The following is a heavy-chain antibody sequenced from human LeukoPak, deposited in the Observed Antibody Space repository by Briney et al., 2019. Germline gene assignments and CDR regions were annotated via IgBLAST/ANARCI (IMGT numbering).Heavy chain of an antibody. V-gene: IGHV4-59*11. CDR1: GGSISSHS. D-gene: IGHD3-22*01. CDR2: IFYSGPT. CDR3: ARDYYDSRGDAFDI. Sequence: PSETLSLTCTVSGGSISSHSWSWIRQPPGKGLEWLGYIFYSGPTNYSPSLKSRVTISVDTSKNQFSLRLSSVTAADTAVYYCARDYYDSRGDAFDIWGQGTMVTVSS. J-gene: IGHJ3*02.